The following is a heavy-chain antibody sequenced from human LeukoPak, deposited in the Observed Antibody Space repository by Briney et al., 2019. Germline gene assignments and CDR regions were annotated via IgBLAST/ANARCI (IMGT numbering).Heavy chain of an antibody. CDR2: INHSGST. D-gene: IGHD3-10*01. J-gene: IGHJ4*02. V-gene: IGHV4-34*01. Sequence: SETLSLTCAVYGGSFSGYYWSWIRQPPGKGLEWIGEINHSGSTNYNPSLKSRVTISVETSKNQFSLKLSSVTAADTAVYYCARATLLWFGELLPFDYWGQGTLVTVSS. CDR3: ARATLLWFGELLPFDY. CDR1: GGSFSGYY.